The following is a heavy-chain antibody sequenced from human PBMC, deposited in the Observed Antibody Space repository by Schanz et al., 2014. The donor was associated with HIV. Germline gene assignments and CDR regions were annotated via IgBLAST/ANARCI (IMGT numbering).Heavy chain of an antibody. D-gene: IGHD2-15*01. CDR3: ARWGRGCSGGSCYWGYYGMDV. J-gene: IGHJ6*02. V-gene: IGHV1-18*01. Sequence: QVQLVQSGAEVKKPGSSVKVSCKASGGTFSNYAINWVRQGTGQGLEWMAWINPNSGGTNYAQKFQGRVTMTTDTSTNTAYMELRRLRSDDTAVYYCARWGRGCSGGSCYWGYYGMDVWGQGTTVTVSS. CDR1: GGTFSNYA. CDR2: INPNSGGT.